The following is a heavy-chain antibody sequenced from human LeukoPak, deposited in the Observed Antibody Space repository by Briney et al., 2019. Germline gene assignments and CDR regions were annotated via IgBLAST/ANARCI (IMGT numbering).Heavy chain of an antibody. Sequence: PGRSLRLSCAASGFTFSSYGMHWVRQAPGKGLEWVAVISYDGSNKYYADSVKGRFTISRDNSKNTLYLQMNSLRAEGTAVYYCALTYRGYSYGPIDYWGQGTLVTVSS. V-gene: IGHV3-30*03. J-gene: IGHJ4*02. CDR2: ISYDGSNK. CDR1: GFTFSSYG. CDR3: ALTYRGYSYGPIDY. D-gene: IGHD5-18*01.